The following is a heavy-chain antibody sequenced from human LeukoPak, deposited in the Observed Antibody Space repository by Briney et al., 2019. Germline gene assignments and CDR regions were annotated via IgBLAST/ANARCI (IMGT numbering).Heavy chain of an antibody. CDR1: GYSISSGYY. J-gene: IGHJ6*03. Sequence: PSETLSLTCTVSGYSISSGYYWDWIRQPPGKGLEWIGSIYHSGRTYYNPSLKSRVTISVDTSKNQFSLKLSSVTAADTAVYYFARSNDYDGSGYYSWDYYYYMDVWGKGTTVTVSS. V-gene: IGHV4-38-2*02. D-gene: IGHD3-22*01. CDR2: IYHSGRT. CDR3: ARSNDYDGSGYYSWDYYYYMDV.